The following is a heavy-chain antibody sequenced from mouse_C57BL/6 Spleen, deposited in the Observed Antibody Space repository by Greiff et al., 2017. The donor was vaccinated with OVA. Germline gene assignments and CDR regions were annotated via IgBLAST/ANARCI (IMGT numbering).Heavy chain of an antibody. D-gene: IGHD3-3*01. Sequence: QVQLQQPGAELVKPGASVKLSCKASGYTFTSYWMQWVKQRPGQGLEWIGEIDPSDSYTNYNQKFKGKATLTVDTSSSTAYMQLSSLTSEDSAVYYCATLLGQGPFDYWGQGTTLTVSS. J-gene: IGHJ2*01. CDR2: IDPSDSYT. V-gene: IGHV1-50*01. CDR1: GYTFTSYW. CDR3: ATLLGQGPFDY.